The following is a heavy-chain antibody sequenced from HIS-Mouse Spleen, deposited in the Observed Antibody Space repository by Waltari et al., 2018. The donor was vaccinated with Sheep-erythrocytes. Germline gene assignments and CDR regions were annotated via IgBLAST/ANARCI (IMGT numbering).Heavy chain of an antibody. V-gene: IGHV4-31*03. D-gene: IGHD7-27*01. J-gene: IGHJ4*02. CDR2: IYYSGST. CDR1: GGSSSSGGYS. CDR3: ARDRLGIFGY. Sequence: QVQLQESGPGLVKPAQTLSPTCTVAGGSSSSGGYSWSWIRQHPGKGLEWIGYIYYSGSTYYNPSLKSRVTISVDTSKNQFPLKLSSVTAADTAVYYCARDRLGIFGYWGQGTLVTVSS.